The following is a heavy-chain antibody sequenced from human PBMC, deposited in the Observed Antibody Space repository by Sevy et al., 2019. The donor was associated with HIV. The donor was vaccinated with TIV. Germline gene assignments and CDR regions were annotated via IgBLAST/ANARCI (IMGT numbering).Heavy chain of an antibody. Sequence: GGSLRLSCAASGFTFSTFAMSWVRQAPGKGLEWVSTISGNNYNTYYADSVKGRFSISRDNSKSTMYLQMNSLRAEDTAVYYCAKLQIWPDIDYWGQGTLVTVSS. CDR3: AKLQIWPDIDY. D-gene: IGHD5-18*01. V-gene: IGHV3-23*01. CDR1: GFTFSTFA. CDR2: ISGNNYNT. J-gene: IGHJ4*02.